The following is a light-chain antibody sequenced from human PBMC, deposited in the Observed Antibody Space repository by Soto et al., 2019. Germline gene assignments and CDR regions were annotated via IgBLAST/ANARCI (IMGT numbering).Light chain of an antibody. J-gene: IGKJ1*01. CDR1: QSVLRW. Sequence: DLQMTQSPSTLSASVGDRVTITCRASQSVLRWLAWYQQKPGKAPNLLIFETSRLRSGVPSRFSGSGSETEFTLTISSLQPNDFATYYCQHYSTYSATFGQGTKVEI. CDR3: QHYSTYSAT. CDR2: ETS. V-gene: IGKV1-5*03.